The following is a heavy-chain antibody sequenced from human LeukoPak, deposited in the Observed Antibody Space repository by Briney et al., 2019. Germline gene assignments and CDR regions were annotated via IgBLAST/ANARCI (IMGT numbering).Heavy chain of an antibody. CDR1: GYTFSNYD. Sequence: GASVKVSCKASGYTFSNYDINWVRQATGQGLEWMGWMNPNSGHTGYAQKFQGRVTITRDTSISTVYMELSSLRSDDTAVYYCTRGPQRQQVWQIFQSLDYWGQGTLVTVSS. J-gene: IGHJ4*02. CDR3: TRGPQRQQVWQIFQSLDY. CDR2: MNPNSGHT. V-gene: IGHV1-8*03. D-gene: IGHD6-13*01.